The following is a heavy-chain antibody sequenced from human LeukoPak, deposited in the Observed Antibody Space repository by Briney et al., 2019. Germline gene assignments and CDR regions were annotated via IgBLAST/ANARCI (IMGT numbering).Heavy chain of an antibody. CDR1: GGSISSGDYC. V-gene: IGHV4-30-4*01. D-gene: IGHD5-12*01. CDR3: ARERGRYSGYKNFDY. CDR2: IYYSGST. Sequence: SETLSLTCTVSGGSISSGDYCWSWIRQPPGKGLEWIGYIYYSGSTYYNPSLKSRVTISVDTSKNQFSLKLSSVTAADTAVYYCARERGRYSGYKNFDYWGQGTLVTVSS. J-gene: IGHJ4*02.